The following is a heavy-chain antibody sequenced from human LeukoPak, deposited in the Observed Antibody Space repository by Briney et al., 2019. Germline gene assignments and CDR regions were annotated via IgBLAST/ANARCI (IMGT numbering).Heavy chain of an antibody. J-gene: IGHJ6*03. V-gene: IGHV3-21*01. D-gene: IGHD1-1*01. Sequence: GGSLRLSCTASEFTFSNYIMSWVRQAPGKGLEWVSSISSSRSYIYYGDSMKGRFTISRDNAKSSLYLQMNSLRAEDTAGYYCARVVSVAWSERRPGYFYMDVWGKGTTVTVSS. CDR2: ISSSRSYI. CDR3: ARVVSVAWSERRPGYFYMDV. CDR1: EFTFSNYI.